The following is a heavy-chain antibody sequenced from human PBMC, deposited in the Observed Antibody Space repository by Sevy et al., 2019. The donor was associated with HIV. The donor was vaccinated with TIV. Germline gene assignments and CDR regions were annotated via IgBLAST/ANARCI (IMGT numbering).Heavy chain of an antibody. CDR1: GYTFSGSV. V-gene: IGHV1-18*04. D-gene: IGHD6-19*01. CDR2: ISTYNGKR. Sequence: ASVKVSCMASGYTFSGSVITWVRQAPGQGLEWMGWISTYNGKRNYAQKFQDRVTMTTDTSTNTAYMELRSLRSDDTAIYFCARGRGISVAGGGYYSDYWGQGSLVTVSS. J-gene: IGHJ4*02. CDR3: ARGRGISVAGGGYYSDY.